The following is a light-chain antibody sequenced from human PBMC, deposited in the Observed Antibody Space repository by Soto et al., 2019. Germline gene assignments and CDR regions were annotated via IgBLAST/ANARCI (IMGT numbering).Light chain of an antibody. CDR3: QQYNSYS. CDR2: GAS. Sequence: EIVMTQSPATLSVSPGGRATLSFRSSQTISSHRYLAWYQQKPGQAPRVLIYGASRRATGIPDRFSGSGSGTEFTLTISSLQPDDFATYYCQQYNSYSFGQGTKVDIK. CDR1: QTISSH. J-gene: IGKJ1*01. V-gene: IGKV3D-15*01.